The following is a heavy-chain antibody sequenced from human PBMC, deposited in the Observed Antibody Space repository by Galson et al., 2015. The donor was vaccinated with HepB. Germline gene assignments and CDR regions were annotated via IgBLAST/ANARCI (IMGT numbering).Heavy chain of an antibody. J-gene: IGHJ2*01. CDR1: GFTFSSYS. D-gene: IGHD3-3*01. CDR2: ISSSSSTI. CDR3: ARAFSPDFWSGYYTDWYFDL. Sequence: SLRLSCAASGFTFSSYSMNWVRQAPGKGLEWVSYISSSSSTIYYADSVKGRFTISRDNAKNSLYLQMNSLRDEDTAVYYCARAFSPDFWSGYYTDWYFDLWGRGTLVTVSS. V-gene: IGHV3-48*02.